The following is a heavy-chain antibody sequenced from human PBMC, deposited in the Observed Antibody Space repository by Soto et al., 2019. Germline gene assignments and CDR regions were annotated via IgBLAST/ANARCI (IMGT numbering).Heavy chain of an antibody. D-gene: IGHD4-17*01. CDR2: IYYSGST. Sequence: SETLSLTCTVAGGSISSYYWSWIRQPPGKGLEWIGYIYYSGSTNYNPSLKSRVTISVDTSKNQFSLKLSSVTAADTAVYYCARVYGDYLDYWGQGTLVTVSS. V-gene: IGHV4-59*01. J-gene: IGHJ4*02. CDR1: GGSISSYY. CDR3: ARVYGDYLDY.